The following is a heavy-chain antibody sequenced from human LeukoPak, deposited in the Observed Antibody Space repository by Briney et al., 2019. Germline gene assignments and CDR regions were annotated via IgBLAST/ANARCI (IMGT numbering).Heavy chain of an antibody. J-gene: IGHJ4*02. CDR1: GFTFSSYD. Sequence: PGGSLRLSCAASGFTFSSYDMHWVRQATGKGLEGVSAIGTAGDTYYPGSVKGRFTISRENAKNSLYLQMNSLRAGDTAVYYCARGDILTGYVDYWGQGTLVTVSS. CDR3: ARGDILTGYVDY. D-gene: IGHD3-9*01. CDR2: IGTAGDT. V-gene: IGHV3-13*01.